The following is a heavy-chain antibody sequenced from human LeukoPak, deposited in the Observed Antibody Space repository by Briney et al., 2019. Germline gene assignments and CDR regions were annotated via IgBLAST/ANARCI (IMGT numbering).Heavy chain of an antibody. CDR3: ARDALYYYDSSGYYAPFDY. CDR2: ISSSSSYI. Sequence: GGSLRLSCAASGFTFSSYAMNWVRQAPGKGLEWVSSISSSSSYIYYADSVKGRFTISRDNAKNSLYLQMNSLRAEDTAVYYCARDALYYYDSSGYYAPFDYWGQGTLVTVSS. D-gene: IGHD3-22*01. CDR1: GFTFSSYA. V-gene: IGHV3-21*01. J-gene: IGHJ4*02.